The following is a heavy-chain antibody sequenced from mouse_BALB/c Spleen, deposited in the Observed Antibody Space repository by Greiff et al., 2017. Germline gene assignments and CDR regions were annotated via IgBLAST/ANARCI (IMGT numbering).Heavy chain of an antibody. D-gene: IGHD2-2*01. J-gene: IGHJ4*01. Sequence: EVQRVESGGGLVQPKGSLKLSCAASGFTFNTYAMHWVCQAPGKGLEWVARIRSKSNNYATYYADSVKDRFTISRDDSQSMLYLQMNNLKTEDTAMYYCVRDWDGYDDYYAMDYWGQGTSVTVSS. CDR2: IRSKSNNYAT. CDR3: VRDWDGYDDYYAMDY. CDR1: GFTFNTYA. V-gene: IGHV10-3*03.